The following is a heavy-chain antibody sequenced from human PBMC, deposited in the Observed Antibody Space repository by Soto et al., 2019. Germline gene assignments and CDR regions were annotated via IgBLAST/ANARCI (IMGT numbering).Heavy chain of an antibody. V-gene: IGHV1-69*06. Sequence: QLQLEQSGPEVKKPGSSVKVSCKASGRSFSSDGVSWVRQAPGHGLEWMGGIIPVFGNTKYVQRFQGRLTITADKSTSTVYMEMSSLSSEDTAVYFCARGQYYSSGSAATSYFFFGIDVWGQGTTVIVSS. D-gene: IGHD3-10*01. CDR3: ARGQYYSSGSAATSYFFFGIDV. CDR1: GRSFSSDG. CDR2: IIPVFGNT. J-gene: IGHJ6*02.